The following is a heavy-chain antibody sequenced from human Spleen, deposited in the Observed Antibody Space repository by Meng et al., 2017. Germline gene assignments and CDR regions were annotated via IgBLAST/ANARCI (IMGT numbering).Heavy chain of an antibody. CDR3: AREVGYSVDP. D-gene: IGHD2-8*02. J-gene: IGHJ5*02. V-gene: IGHV3-11*05. CDR1: GFDFSDYY. CDR2: IRSTGTAT. Sequence: GESLKISCAASGFDFSDYYMTWIRQAPGKGLEWVSTIRSTGTATKYADSVKGRFTISRDNARNSLSLQMSSLRAEDTAVYYCAREVGYSVDPWGQGTLVTVSS.